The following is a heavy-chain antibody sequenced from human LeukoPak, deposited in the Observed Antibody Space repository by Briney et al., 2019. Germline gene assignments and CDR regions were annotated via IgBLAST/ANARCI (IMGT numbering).Heavy chain of an antibody. CDR2: MNPNSGNT. Sequence: ASVKVSCKASGYTFTSYDINWVRQATGQGLEWMGWMNPNSGNTGYAQKFQGRVTITRNTSISTAYMELSSLRSEDTAVYYCARFMTTAPNWFDPWGQGTLVTVSS. CDR3: ARFMTTAPNWFDP. D-gene: IGHD4-17*01. CDR1: GYTFTSYD. J-gene: IGHJ5*02. V-gene: IGHV1-8*03.